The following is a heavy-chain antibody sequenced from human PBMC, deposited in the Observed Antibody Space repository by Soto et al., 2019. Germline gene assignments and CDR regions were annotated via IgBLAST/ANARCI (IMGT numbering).Heavy chain of an antibody. J-gene: IGHJ6*02. V-gene: IGHV3-21*01. CDR3: ARRSYYGSGSLSYGMDV. Sequence: EVQLVESGGGLVKPGGSLRLSCAASGFTFSSYTMNWVRQAPGKGLEWVSSISSISHSINYADSVKGRFTISRDNAKNSLYLHMNSVRAEDTAVYFCARRSYYGSGSLSYGMDVWGQGTTVTVSS. CDR2: ISSISHSI. D-gene: IGHD3-10*01. CDR1: GFTFSSYT.